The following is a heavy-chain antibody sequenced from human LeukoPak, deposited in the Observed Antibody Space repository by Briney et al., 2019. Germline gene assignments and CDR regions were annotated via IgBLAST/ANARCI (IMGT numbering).Heavy chain of an antibody. J-gene: IGHJ6*02. CDR2: IYSGGST. CDR1: GFTVSSNY. CDR3: SRDHSIAAAGIYYGMDV. D-gene: IGHD6-13*01. V-gene: IGHV3-66*01. Sequence: GGSLRLSCVASGFTVSSNYMSWVRQAPGKGLEWVSVIYSGGSTYYADSVKGRFTISRDNSKNTLYLQMNSLRAEDTAVYYCSRDHSIAAAGIYYGMDVWGQGTTVTVPS.